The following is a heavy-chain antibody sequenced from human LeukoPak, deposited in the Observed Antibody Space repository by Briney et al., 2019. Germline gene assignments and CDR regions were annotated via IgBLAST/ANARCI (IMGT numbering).Heavy chain of an antibody. J-gene: IGHJ4*02. CDR2: IYYSGST. V-gene: IGHV4-59*12. CDR3: ARGGDCSGGSCYFDY. D-gene: IGHD2-15*01. CDR1: GGSISSYY. Sequence: SETLSLTCTVSGGSISSYYWSWIRQPPGKGLEWIGYIYYSGSTNYNPSLKSRVTISVDTSKNQFFLKLSSVTAADTAVYYCARGGDCSGGSCYFDYWGQGTLVTVSS.